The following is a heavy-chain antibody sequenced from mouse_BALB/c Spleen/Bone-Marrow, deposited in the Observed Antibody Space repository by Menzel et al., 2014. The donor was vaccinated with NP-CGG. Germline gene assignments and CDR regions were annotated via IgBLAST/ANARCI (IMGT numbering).Heavy chain of an antibody. CDR3: ARGSYFYSMDY. J-gene: IGHJ4*01. CDR2: MWAGGST. Sequence: VQLQQSGPGLVAPSQSLSITCTISGFSLASYGLHWVRQPPGKGLEWLGVMWAGGSTNYNSALMSKLSISKDNSESQVFLKMNSLQTHDTAMYYCARGSYFYSMDYWGQGTSVTVSS. CDR1: GFSLASYG. V-gene: IGHV2-9*02.